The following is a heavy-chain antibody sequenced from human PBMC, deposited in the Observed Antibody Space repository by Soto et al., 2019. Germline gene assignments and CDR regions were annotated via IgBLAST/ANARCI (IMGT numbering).Heavy chain of an antibody. CDR1: GVSFSGYY. D-gene: IGHD1-26*01. CDR3: ARGIRGWELRGYYGMDV. Sequence: SETLSLTCAVYGVSFSGYYWSWIRQPPGKGLEWMGEINHSGSTNYNPSLKSRVTISVDTSKNQFSLKLSSVTAADTAVYYCARGIRGWELRGYYGMDVRGQGTTVTVSS. V-gene: IGHV4-34*01. CDR2: INHSGST. J-gene: IGHJ6*02.